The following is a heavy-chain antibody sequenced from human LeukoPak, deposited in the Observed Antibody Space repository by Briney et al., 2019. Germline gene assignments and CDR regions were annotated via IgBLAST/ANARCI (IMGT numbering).Heavy chain of an antibody. Sequence: GGSLRLSCAASGLTFSSYAMTWVRQAPGKGLEWVSATSSSDAGTYHADSVRGRFTISRDNSKNTLYLQMNSLRVEDAAVYYCARAPVTSCRGAYCYPFDYWGQGTLVTVSS. J-gene: IGHJ4*02. V-gene: IGHV3-23*01. D-gene: IGHD2-21*01. CDR3: ARAPVTSCRGAYCYPFDY. CDR2: TSSSDAGT. CDR1: GLTFSSYA.